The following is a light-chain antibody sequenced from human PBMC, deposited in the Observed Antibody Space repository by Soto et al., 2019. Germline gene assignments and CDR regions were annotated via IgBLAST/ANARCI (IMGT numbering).Light chain of an antibody. CDR1: QSISSY. Sequence: DIQMTQSPSSLSASVGDRVIITCRASQSISSYLNWYQQKPGKAPKLLIYTASSLQSGVPSRFSGSGSGTVFTLTISTLQPEDFATYYCQQSYGAPRAFGQGTKVEIK. J-gene: IGKJ1*01. CDR2: TAS. V-gene: IGKV1-39*01. CDR3: QQSYGAPRA.